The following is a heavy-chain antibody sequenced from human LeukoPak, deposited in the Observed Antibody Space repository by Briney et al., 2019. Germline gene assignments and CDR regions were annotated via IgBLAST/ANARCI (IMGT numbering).Heavy chain of an antibody. CDR3: AKDQGGSSGYSNYYFDS. J-gene: IGHJ4*02. CDR2: ISSSGSTI. Sequence: GGSLRLSCAASGFTFSDYYMSWIRQAPGKGLEWVSYISSSGSTIYYADSVKGRFTISRDNAKNSPYLQMNGLRVEDTAVYYCAKDQGGSSGYSNYYFDSWGQGTLVTVSS. CDR1: GFTFSDYY. V-gene: IGHV3-11*01. D-gene: IGHD3-22*01.